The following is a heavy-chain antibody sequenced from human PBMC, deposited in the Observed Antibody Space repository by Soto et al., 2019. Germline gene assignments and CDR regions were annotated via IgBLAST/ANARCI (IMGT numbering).Heavy chain of an antibody. J-gene: IGHJ4*02. CDR2: VSDSGST. V-gene: IGHV4-61*05. CDR1: GGSISSSSFY. D-gene: IGHD6-13*01. CDR3: ARQGIATAGTSLDY. Sequence: PSETLSLTCLVSGGSISSSSFYWSWIRQPPGKGLEWIGYVSDSGSTNYNPSLKSRVTISVDTSENQFSLKLSSVTAADTAVYYCARQGIATAGTSLDYWGQGTLVTVSS.